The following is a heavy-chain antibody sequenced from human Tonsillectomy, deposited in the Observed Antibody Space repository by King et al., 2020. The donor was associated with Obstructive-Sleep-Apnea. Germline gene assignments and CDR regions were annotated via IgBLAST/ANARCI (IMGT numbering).Heavy chain of an antibody. D-gene: IGHD2-15*01. V-gene: IGHV3-7*03. J-gene: IGHJ4*02. CDR1: GFTFRNDW. CDR2: IKQDGSDK. Sequence: VQLVESGGGLVQPGGSLRLSCAVSGFTFRNDWMSWFRQAPGKGLEWVANIKQDGSDKNYVDSGRGRFTISRDDAKQSLFLQVNSLTVADTAIYYCARGGWSVDYWGQGTPVTVSS. CDR3: ARGGWSVDY.